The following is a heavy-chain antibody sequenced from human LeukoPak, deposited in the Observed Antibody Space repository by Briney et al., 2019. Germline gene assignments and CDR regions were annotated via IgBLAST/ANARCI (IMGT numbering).Heavy chain of an antibody. CDR3: AREDYYGSGSFDY. V-gene: IGHV3-21*01. Sequence: GGSLRLSCAAFGFTFSSYSMNWVRQAPGKGLEWVSSISSSSSYIYYADSVKGRFTISRDNAKNSLYLQMNSLRAEDTAVYYCAREDYYGSGSFDYWGQGTLVTVSS. J-gene: IGHJ4*02. D-gene: IGHD3-10*01. CDR2: ISSSSSYI. CDR1: GFTFSSYS.